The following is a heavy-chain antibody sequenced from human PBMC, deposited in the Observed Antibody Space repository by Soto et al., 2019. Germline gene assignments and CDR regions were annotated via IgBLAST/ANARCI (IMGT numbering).Heavy chain of an antibody. Sequence: ASVKVSCKASGYTLPNFYIHWVRQAPGQGLEWMAIINPSGGSTNYAQKFQGRITLTRDTSTSTVFMELSSLRSEDTAVYYCARNLASADVWGQGTLVTVSS. CDR2: INPSGGST. CDR3: ARNLASADV. D-gene: IGHD6-13*01. CDR1: GYTLPNFY. J-gene: IGHJ4*02. V-gene: IGHV1-46*01.